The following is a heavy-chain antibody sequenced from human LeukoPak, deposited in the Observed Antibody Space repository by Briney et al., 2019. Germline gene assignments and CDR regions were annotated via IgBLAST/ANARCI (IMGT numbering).Heavy chain of an antibody. CDR2: IYYSGST. Sequence: PSETLSLTCTVSGGSISSSSYYWGWIRQPPGKGLEWIGSIYYSGSTYYNPSLKSRVTISVDTSKNQFSLKLSSVTAADTAVYYCARHYYDSSGYYPFLYYYYYYMDVWGKGTTVTVSS. D-gene: IGHD3-22*01. CDR1: GGSISSSSYY. CDR3: ARHYYDSSGYYPFLYYYYYYMDV. V-gene: IGHV4-39*01. J-gene: IGHJ6*03.